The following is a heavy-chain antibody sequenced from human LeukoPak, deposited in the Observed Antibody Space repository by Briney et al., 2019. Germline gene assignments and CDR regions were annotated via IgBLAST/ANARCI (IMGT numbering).Heavy chain of an antibody. CDR2: IIPIFGIA. CDR1: GGTFSSYA. J-gene: IGHJ6*02. Sequence: SVKVSCKASGGTFSSYAISWVRQAPGQGLEWMGRIIPIFGIANYAQKFQGRVMITADKSTSTAYMELSSLRSEDTAVYYCARGRSRGMATITAYYYYYYGMDVWGQGTTVTVSS. CDR3: ARGRSRGMATITAYYYYYYGMDV. D-gene: IGHD5-24*01. V-gene: IGHV1-69*04.